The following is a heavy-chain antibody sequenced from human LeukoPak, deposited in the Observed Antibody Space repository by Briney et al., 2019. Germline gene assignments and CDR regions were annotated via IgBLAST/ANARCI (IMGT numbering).Heavy chain of an antibody. J-gene: IGHJ5*02. CDR1: GGSISSGSYY. D-gene: IGHD6-13*01. V-gene: IGHV4-61*01. Sequence: PSQTLSLTCTVSGGSISSGSYYWSWIRQPPGKGLEWIGYIYYSGSTNYNPSLKSRVTISVDTSKNQFSLKLSSVTAADTAVYYCARDSGQQLPRGFDPWGQGTLVTVSS. CDR3: ARDSGQQLPRGFDP. CDR2: IYYSGST.